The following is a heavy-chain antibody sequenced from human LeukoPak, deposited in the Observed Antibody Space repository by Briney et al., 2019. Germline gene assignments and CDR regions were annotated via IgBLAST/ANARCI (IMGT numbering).Heavy chain of an antibody. CDR3: ARDKVNDFYDTTAYDY. V-gene: IGHV3-20*04. CDR2: ISWNGDST. Sequence: GGSLRLSCAASGFTFDDHAMSWARQAPGKGLEWVSGISWNGDSTGYGDSVKGRFTISRDNAKNFLYLQMNSLRAEDTALYFCARDKVNDFYDTTAYDYWGQGTLVTVSS. J-gene: IGHJ4*02. CDR1: GFTFDDHA. D-gene: IGHD3-22*01.